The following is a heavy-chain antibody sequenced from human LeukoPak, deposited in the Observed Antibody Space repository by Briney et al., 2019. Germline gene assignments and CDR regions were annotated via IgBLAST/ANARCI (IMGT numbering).Heavy chain of an antibody. D-gene: IGHD3-10*01. V-gene: IGHV3-53*01. Sequence: GGSLRLSCAASGFTVSSNYMSWVRQAPGKGLEWVSVIYSGGSTYYADSVKGRFTISRDNSKNTLYLQMNSLRAEDTAVYYCARGSTYYGSGGLRDYWGQGALVTVSS. CDR1: GFTVSSNY. CDR3: ARGSTYYGSGGLRDY. J-gene: IGHJ4*02. CDR2: IYSGGST.